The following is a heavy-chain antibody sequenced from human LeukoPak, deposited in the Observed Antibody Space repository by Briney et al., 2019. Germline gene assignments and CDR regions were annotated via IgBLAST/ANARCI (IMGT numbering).Heavy chain of an antibody. J-gene: IGHJ4*02. CDR1: GVSVSDYY. D-gene: IGHD1-26*01. CDR3: ARDYLVGAPLDS. CDR2: MYISGGT. V-gene: IGHV4-4*07. Sequence: YPSETLSFTCTVSGVSVSDYYWAWIRQPAGKGLEWIGRMYISGGTNYNPSLKSRVTISIDKTKNEFSLRLRSVTAADTAVYYCARDYLVGAPLDSWGQGTLVTVSP.